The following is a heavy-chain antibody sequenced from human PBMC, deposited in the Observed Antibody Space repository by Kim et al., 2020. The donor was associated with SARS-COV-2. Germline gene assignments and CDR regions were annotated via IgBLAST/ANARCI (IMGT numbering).Heavy chain of an antibody. CDR1: GSSIRRTYY. D-gene: IGHD2-8*02. CDR3: AGPDIVLGAFGY. Sequence: SETLSLTCTVSGSSIRRTYYWGWVRQPPGKGLEWIGSVYHSGSSYHNPSLKSRVSISVDTSKNQFSLKVTSMTAGDAAIYYCAGPDIVLGAFGYWGQGIL. CDR2: VYHSGSS. J-gene: IGHJ4*02. V-gene: IGHV4-38-2*02.